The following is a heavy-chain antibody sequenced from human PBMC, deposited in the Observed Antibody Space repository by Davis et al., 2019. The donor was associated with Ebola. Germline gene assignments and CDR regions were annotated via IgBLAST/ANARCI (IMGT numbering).Heavy chain of an antibody. CDR3: TRGDGYSSTGDV. CDR1: GGPISSFY. J-gene: IGHJ6*02. Sequence: SETLSLTCTVSGGPISSFYWSWIRQPPGKGLEWIGYIFYRGSTKYNPSLKSRVTISVDTSKTQFSLELRSVTAADTAVYYCTRGDGYSSTGDVWGQGTTVTVSS. D-gene: IGHD6-13*01. V-gene: IGHV4-59*08. CDR2: IFYRGST.